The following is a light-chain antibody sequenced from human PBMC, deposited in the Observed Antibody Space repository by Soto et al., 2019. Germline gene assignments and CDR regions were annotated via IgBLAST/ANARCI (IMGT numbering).Light chain of an antibody. CDR1: SSNIGSNY. Sequence: QSALTQPPSASGTPGQRVTISCSGSSSNIGSNYVYWYQQPPVTAPKLLIYRNNQRPSGVPDRFSGSKSGTSASLAISGLPYEDEADYYCAAWDDSLSGYGFGTGNKVTVL. J-gene: IGLJ1*01. CDR2: RNN. V-gene: IGLV1-47*01. CDR3: AAWDDSLSGYG.